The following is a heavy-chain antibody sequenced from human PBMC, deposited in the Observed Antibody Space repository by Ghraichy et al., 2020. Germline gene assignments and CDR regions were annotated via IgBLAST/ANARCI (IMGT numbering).Heavy chain of an antibody. CDR3: ARMGALLEGEDAFDI. Sequence: SGPTLVKPTQTLTLICSFSGFSLSTDGMRVSWLRQSPGKALEWLARIDWDDDKFYSTSLKTRLTISKDTSKNQVVLRMTNTDPVDTATYYCARMGALLEGEDAFDIWGQGTMVTVSS. V-gene: IGHV2-70*04. D-gene: IGHD3-16*01. J-gene: IGHJ3*02. CDR2: IDWDDDK. CDR1: GFSLSTDGMR.